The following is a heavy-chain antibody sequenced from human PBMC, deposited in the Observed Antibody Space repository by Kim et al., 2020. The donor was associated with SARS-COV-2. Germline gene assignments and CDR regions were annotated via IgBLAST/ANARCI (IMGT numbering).Heavy chain of an antibody. CDR2: IWYDGSNK. V-gene: IGHV3-33*01. Sequence: GGSLRLSCAASGFTFSSYGMHWVRQAPGKGLEWVAVIWYDGSNKYYADSVKGRFTISRDNSKNTLYLQMNSLRAEDTAVYYCARGDYVWGSYRRSGGNFDYWGQGTLVTVSS. CDR1: GFTFSSYG. J-gene: IGHJ4*02. D-gene: IGHD3-16*02. CDR3: ARGDYVWGSYRRSGGNFDY.